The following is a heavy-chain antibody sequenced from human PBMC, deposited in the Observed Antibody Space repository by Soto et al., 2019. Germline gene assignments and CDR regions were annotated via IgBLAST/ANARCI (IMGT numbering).Heavy chain of an antibody. V-gene: IGHV3-23*01. J-gene: IGHJ4*02. CDR2: LSKSGEST. CDR3: AKATRLDY. Sequence: GGSLRLSCAAFGFAFSSYAMNWVRQAPGKGLEWVSGLSKSGESTYYADSVKGRFTISRDNSKDTLYLQMNSLRAEDTAVYYCAKATRLDYWGQGTLVTVSS. CDR1: GFAFSSYA.